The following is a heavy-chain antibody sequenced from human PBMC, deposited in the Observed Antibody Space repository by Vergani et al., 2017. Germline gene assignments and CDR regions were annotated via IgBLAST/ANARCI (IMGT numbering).Heavy chain of an antibody. CDR2: ISGSGVSA. D-gene: IGHD3-10*01. CDR3: AKQYFVSGNYLLDD. V-gene: IGHV3-23*01. CDR1: EFTFSNYA. J-gene: IGHJ4*02. Sequence: EVQLLESGGGLVQPGGSLRLTCAASEFTFSNYAMNWVRQAPGKGLEWVSGISGSGVSAYYTDSVKGRFTISRDNSKNMLFLQMNNLRTEDTAIYYCAKQYFVSGNYLLDDWGQGTVVTVSS.